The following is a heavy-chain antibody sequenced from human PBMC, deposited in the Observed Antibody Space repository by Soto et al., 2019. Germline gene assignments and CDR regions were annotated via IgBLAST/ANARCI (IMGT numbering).Heavy chain of an antibody. CDR1: GYTFTCYY. CDR2: INPNSGGT. CDR3: AMVEAAAPGGYYYYGMDV. V-gene: IGHV1-2*02. Sequence: GASVEVCCTASGYTFTCYYMHWVRHAPGQGLEWMGWINPNSGGTNYAQKFQGRVTMTRDTSISTAYMERSRLRSDDTAVYYCAMVEAAAPGGYYYYGMDVWGQGTTVTVSS. J-gene: IGHJ6*02. D-gene: IGHD2-15*01.